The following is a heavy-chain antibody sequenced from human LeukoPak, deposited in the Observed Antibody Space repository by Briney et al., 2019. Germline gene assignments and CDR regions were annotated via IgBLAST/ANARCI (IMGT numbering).Heavy chain of an antibody. D-gene: IGHD3-22*01. V-gene: IGHV4-59*01. CDR2: IYYSGST. CDR3: ARAPYYDSSGYYYGFTSYYYYGMDV. Sequence: KPSETLSLTCTVSGGSISSYYWSWIRQPPGKGLEWIGYIYYSGSTNYNPSLKSRVTISVDTSKNQFSLKLSSVTAADTAVYYCARAPYYDSSGYYYGFTSYYYYGMDVWGQGTTVTVSS. J-gene: IGHJ6*02. CDR1: GGSISSYY.